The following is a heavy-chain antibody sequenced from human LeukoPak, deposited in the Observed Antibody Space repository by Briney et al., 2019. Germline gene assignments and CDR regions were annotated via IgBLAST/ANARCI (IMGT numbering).Heavy chain of an antibody. CDR2: INHSGST. CDR1: GGSFSGYY. J-gene: IGHJ6*02. Sequence: SETLSLTCAVYGGSFSGYYWSWIRQPPGKGLEWIGEINHSGSTNYNPSLKSRVTISVDTSKNQFSLKLSSVPAADTAVYYCARGLDYYGSGATYYYYYYGMDVWGQGTTVTVSS. D-gene: IGHD3-10*01. CDR3: ARGLDYYGSGATYYYYYYGMDV. V-gene: IGHV4-34*01.